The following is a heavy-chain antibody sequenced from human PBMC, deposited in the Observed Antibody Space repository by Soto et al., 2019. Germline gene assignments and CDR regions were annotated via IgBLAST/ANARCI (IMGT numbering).Heavy chain of an antibody. Sequence: EVQMVESGGGLVQPGGSLRLSCAASGFTINPYWMSWVRQAPGKGLEWVASTNQDGSTTYYVDSVKGRFTISRDNAKNSLYLQMNSLRAEDTAIYYCGKNHIGRGQGTLVNVSS. J-gene: IGHJ4*02. CDR1: GFTINPYW. V-gene: IGHV3-7*01. D-gene: IGHD2-21*01. CDR3: GKNHIG. CDR2: TNQDGSTT.